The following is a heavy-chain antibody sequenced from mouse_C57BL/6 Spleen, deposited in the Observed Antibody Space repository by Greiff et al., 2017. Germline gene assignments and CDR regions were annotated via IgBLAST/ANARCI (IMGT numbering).Heavy chain of an antibody. J-gene: IGHJ3*01. V-gene: IGHV1-9*01. Sequence: QVQLQQSGAELMKPGASVKLSCKATGYTFTGYWIEWVKQRPGHGLEWIGEILPGSGSTNYNEKFKGKATFTADTSSNTAYMQLSSLTTEDSAIYYCARQEGVPVWFAYWGQGTLVTVSA. CDR3: ARQEGVPVWFAY. CDR2: ILPGSGST. CDR1: GYTFTGYW.